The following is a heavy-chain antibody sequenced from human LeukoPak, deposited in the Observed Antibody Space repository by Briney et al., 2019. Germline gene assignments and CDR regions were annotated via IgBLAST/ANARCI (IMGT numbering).Heavy chain of an antibody. D-gene: IGHD6-19*01. CDR2: ISGSGGST. Sequence: GGSLRLSCAASGFTFSSYAMNCVRQAPGKGLEWVSGISGSGGSTYYADSVKGRFTISRDNSKNTLYLQMNSLRVEDTAVYYCAKARYTAGWYTFDYWGQGTQVTVSS. CDR3: AKARYTAGWYTFDY. CDR1: GFTFSSYA. V-gene: IGHV3-23*01. J-gene: IGHJ4*02.